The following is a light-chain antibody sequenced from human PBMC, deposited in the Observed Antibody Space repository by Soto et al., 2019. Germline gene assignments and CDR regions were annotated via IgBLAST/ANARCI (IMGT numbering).Light chain of an antibody. CDR3: QQYHSYWT. CDR2: DAS. J-gene: IGKJ1*01. CDR1: QRMTSR. V-gene: IGKV1-5*01. Sequence: DIQLTQSPSTLSASVGDRVTITCRASQRMTSRLAWFQQKPGKAPKLLIYDASSLESGVPQRFSGSGSGTEFTLTISSLQTDDFSTYYCQQYHSYWTFGQGTKVDIK.